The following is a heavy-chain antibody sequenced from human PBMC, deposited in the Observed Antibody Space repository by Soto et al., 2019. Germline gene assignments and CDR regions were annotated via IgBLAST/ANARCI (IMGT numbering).Heavy chain of an antibody. V-gene: IGHV3-30*18. CDR3: AKAHYYGSGSYYYFDY. Sequence: GGSLRLSCAASGFTFSSYGMHWVRQAPGKGLEWVAVISYDGSNKYYADSVKGRFTISRDNSKNTLYLQMNSLRAEDTAVYYCAKAHYYGSGSYYYFDYWGQGTLVTVSS. J-gene: IGHJ4*02. CDR1: GFTFSSYG. D-gene: IGHD3-10*01. CDR2: ISYDGSNK.